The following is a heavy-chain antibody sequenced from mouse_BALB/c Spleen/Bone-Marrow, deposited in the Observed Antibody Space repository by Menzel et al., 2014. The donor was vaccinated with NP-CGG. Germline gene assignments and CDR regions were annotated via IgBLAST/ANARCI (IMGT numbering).Heavy chain of an antibody. J-gene: IGHJ2*01. D-gene: IGHD1-1*01. CDR1: GYTFTSYW. V-gene: IGHV1-69*02. Sequence: VKLMESGAELVRPGASVKLPCKASGYTFTSYWINWVKQRPGQGLEWIGNIYPSDSYTNYNQKFKDKATLTVDKSSSTAYMQLSSPTSEDSAVYYCTRSYGSSYEYYFDYWGQGTTLTVSS. CDR2: IYPSDSYT. CDR3: TRSYGSSYEYYFDY.